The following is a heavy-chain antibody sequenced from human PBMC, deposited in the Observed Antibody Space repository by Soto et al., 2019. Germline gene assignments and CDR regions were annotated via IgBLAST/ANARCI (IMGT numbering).Heavy chain of an antibody. J-gene: IGHJ6*02. CDR3: ASDHPYHTSLGGYYYYGMDV. V-gene: IGHV1-3*01. CDR2: INAGNGNT. CDR1: GYTFTSYA. Sequence: ASVKVTCKASGYTFTSYAMHWVRQAPGQRLEWMGWINAGNGNTKYSQKFQGRVTITRDTSASTAYMELSSLRSEDTAVYYCASDHPYHTSLGGYYYYGMDVWGQGTTVTVSS. D-gene: IGHD2-2*01.